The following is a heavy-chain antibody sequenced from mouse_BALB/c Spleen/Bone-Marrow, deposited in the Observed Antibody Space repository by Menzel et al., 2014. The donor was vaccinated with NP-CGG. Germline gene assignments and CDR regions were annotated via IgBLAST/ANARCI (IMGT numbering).Heavy chain of an antibody. Sequence: EVKLMESGGGLVQPGGSLKLSCAASGFTFSSYGMSWVRQTPDKRLELVASINSNGGSNYYPDSVKGRFTISRDNAKNTLSLQMSSLKSEDTAMYYCARGNYGNYVDYFDYWGQGTTLTVSS. J-gene: IGHJ2*01. CDR2: INSNGGSN. CDR3: ARGNYGNYVDYFDY. D-gene: IGHD2-1*01. CDR1: GFTFSSYG. V-gene: IGHV5-6-3*01.